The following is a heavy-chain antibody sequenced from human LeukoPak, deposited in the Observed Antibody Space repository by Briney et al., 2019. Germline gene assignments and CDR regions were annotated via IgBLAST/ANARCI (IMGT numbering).Heavy chain of an antibody. V-gene: IGHV3-21*01. D-gene: IGHD6-13*01. Sequence: KTGGSLRLPCSASGFTFSTYSMNWVRQAPGKGLEWVSSISYSSSYIYYADSVKGRFTISRDNAKNSLYLEMNSLRAEDTAVYYCARVLDGFTISAALDVWGQGTTVTVSS. CDR1: GFTFSTYS. CDR3: ARVLDGFTISAALDV. J-gene: IGHJ6*02. CDR2: ISYSSSYI.